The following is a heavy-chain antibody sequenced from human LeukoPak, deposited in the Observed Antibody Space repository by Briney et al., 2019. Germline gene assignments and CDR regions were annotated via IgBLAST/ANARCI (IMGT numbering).Heavy chain of an antibody. CDR2: LYYSGST. D-gene: IGHD3-10*01. Sequence: SEALSLTCSGSGVSICSYYWSWIRQPPGEGLEWIGQLYYSGSTNFNPSLRNRLTIQVDTPKNQLFLKLSSVAAEDTAVYYCARRYYYGSGSFFFDDWGEGALVTVSS. CDR3: ARRYYYGSGSFFFDD. CDR1: GVSICSYY. V-gene: IGHV4-59*01. J-gene: IGHJ4*02.